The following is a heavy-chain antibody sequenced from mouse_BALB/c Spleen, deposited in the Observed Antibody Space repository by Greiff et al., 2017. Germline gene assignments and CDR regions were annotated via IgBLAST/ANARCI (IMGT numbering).Heavy chain of an antibody. CDR2: IYPGDGDT. CDR1: GYAFSSYW. D-gene: IGHD2-1*01. V-gene: IGHV1-80*01. Sequence: VKLMESGAELVRPGSSVKISCKASGYAFSSYWMNWVKQRPGQGLEWIGQIYPGDGDTNYNGKFKGKATLTADKSSSTAYMQLSSLTSEDSAVYFCARGGGNYVFDYWGQGTTLTVSS. J-gene: IGHJ2*01. CDR3: ARGGGNYVFDY.